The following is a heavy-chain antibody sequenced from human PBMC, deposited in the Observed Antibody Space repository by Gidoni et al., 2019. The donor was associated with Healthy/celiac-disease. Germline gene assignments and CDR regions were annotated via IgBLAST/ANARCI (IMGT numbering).Heavy chain of an antibody. J-gene: IGHJ4*02. CDR3: ARVFLGWVVPAARADY. CDR2: IRSSSSYI. D-gene: IGHD2-2*01. V-gene: IGHV3-21*01. Sequence: EVQLVESGGGLVKPGGSLRLSCAASGFTFSSYSMNWVRQAPGKGLEWVSSIRSSSSYIYYADSGKGRFTISRDNAKNSLYLQMNSLRAEDTAVYYCARVFLGWVVPAARADYWGQGTLVTVSS. CDR1: GFTFSSYS.